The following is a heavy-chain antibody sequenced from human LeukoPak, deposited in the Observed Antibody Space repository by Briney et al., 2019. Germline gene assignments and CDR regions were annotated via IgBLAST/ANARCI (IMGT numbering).Heavy chain of an antibody. CDR2: IFHSGST. V-gene: IGHV4-38-2*02. CDR1: GYSISSGYY. D-gene: IGHD6-19*01. CDR3: ARDLIAVAGMWWYFDL. Sequence: PSETLSLTRTVSGYSISSGYYWGWIRQPPGKGLEWIGSIFHSGSTYYNSSLKSRVTISVDMAKNQFSLELSSLTAADTAVYYCARDLIAVAGMWWYFDLWGRGTLVTVSS. J-gene: IGHJ2*01.